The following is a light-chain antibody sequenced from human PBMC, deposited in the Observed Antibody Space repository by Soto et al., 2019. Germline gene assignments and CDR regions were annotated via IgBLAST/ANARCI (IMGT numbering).Light chain of an antibody. CDR2: KAS. CDR3: QQYNSYSYT. CDR1: QTISTW. V-gene: IGKV1-5*03. Sequence: DIQRTQSPATLSAYVGDRVTITCRASQTISTWLAWYQQKPGKAPDLLMYKASSLDSGVPSRFSGSGSGTEFTLTISSLKPDDFATYYCQQYNSYSYTSGQGTKQEIK. J-gene: IGKJ2*01.